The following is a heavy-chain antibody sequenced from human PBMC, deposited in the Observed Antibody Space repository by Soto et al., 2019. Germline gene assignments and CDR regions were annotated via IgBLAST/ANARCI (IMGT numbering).Heavy chain of an antibody. D-gene: IGHD3-9*01. Sequence: QVQLVESGGGVVQPGRSLRLSCAAYGFTFRSYGMHWVRQAPGKGLAWVAVISYDGSNKYYADSVKGRFTISRDNSKNTLYLQMNSLSAEDTAVYYCAKEGHHYEILTGYRSYYGMDVWGQGTTVTVSS. CDR2: ISYDGSNK. J-gene: IGHJ6*02. V-gene: IGHV3-30*18. CDR1: GFTFRSYG. CDR3: AKEGHHYEILTGYRSYYGMDV.